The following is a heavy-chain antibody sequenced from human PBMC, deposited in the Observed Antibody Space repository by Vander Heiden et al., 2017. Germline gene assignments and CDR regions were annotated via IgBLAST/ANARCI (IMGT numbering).Heavy chain of an antibody. D-gene: IGHD2-15*01. V-gene: IGHV4-31*03. CDR2: IYYSGST. Sequence: QVQLQESGPGLVKPSQTLSPTCTVSGGSISSGGYYWSWFRQHPGKGLEWIGYIYYSGSTYYNPSLKSRVTISVDTSKNQFSLKLSSVTAADTAVYYCARDPPVDSHAFDIWGQGTMVTVSS. CDR1: GGSISSGGYY. CDR3: ARDPPVDSHAFDI. J-gene: IGHJ3*02.